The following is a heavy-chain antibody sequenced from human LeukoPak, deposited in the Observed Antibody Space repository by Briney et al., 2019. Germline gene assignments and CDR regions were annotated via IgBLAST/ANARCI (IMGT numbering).Heavy chain of an antibody. Sequence: GGSLRLSCAASGFTFSSYAMSWVRQAPGKGLEWVSAISGSGGSTYYADSVEGRFTISRDNSKNTLYLQMNSLRAEDTAVYYCAKGKTGTRAPFDYWGQGTLVTVSS. D-gene: IGHD1-1*01. V-gene: IGHV3-23*01. J-gene: IGHJ4*02. CDR1: GFTFSSYA. CDR3: AKGKTGTRAPFDY. CDR2: ISGSGGST.